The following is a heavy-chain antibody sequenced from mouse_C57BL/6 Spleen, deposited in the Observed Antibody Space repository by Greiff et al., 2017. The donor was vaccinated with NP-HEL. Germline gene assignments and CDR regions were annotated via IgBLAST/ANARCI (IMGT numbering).Heavy chain of an antibody. J-gene: IGHJ4*01. Sequence: EVKLVESGPGLVKPSQSLSLTCSVTGYSITSGYYWNWIRQFPGNKLEWMGYISYDGSNNYNPSLKNRISITRDTSKNQFFLKLNSVTTEDTATYYCARVYEDAMDYWGQGTSVTVSS. V-gene: IGHV3-6*01. D-gene: IGHD2-12*01. CDR1: GYSITSGYY. CDR3: ARVYEDAMDY. CDR2: ISYDGSN.